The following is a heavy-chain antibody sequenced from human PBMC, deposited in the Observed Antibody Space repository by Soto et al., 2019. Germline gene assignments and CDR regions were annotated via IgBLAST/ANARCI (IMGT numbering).Heavy chain of an antibody. V-gene: IGHV3-30*18. Sequence: PGGSLRLSCAASGFTFSSYGMHWVRQAPGKGLEWVAVISYDGSNKYYADSVKGRFTISRDNSKNTLYLQMNSLRAEDTAVYYCAKEVGYGDYGPNFDYWGQGTLVTVSS. J-gene: IGHJ4*02. CDR1: GFTFSSYG. D-gene: IGHD4-17*01. CDR2: ISYDGSNK. CDR3: AKEVGYGDYGPNFDY.